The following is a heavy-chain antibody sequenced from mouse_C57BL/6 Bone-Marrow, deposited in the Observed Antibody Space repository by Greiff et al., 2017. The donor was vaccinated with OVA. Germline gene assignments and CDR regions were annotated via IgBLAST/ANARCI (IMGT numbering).Heavy chain of an antibody. J-gene: IGHJ3*01. CDR1: GFTFSSYG. Sequence: EVMLVESGGDLVKPGGSLKLSCAASGFTFSSYGMSWVRQTPDKRLEWVATISSGGSYTYYPDSVKGRFTISRDNAKNTLYLQMSSLKSEDTAMYYCARQWGPFAYWGQGTLVTVSA. V-gene: IGHV5-6*01. CDR2: ISSGGSYT. CDR3: ARQWGPFAY.